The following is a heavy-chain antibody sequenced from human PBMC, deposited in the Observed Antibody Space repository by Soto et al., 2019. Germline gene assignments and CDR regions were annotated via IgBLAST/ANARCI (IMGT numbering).Heavy chain of an antibody. CDR3: ARPTDYHYGMQV. CDR2: IYPHDSDT. J-gene: IGHJ6*02. V-gene: IGHV5-51*01. CDR1: GYNFRTYW. Sequence: GESLKISCKGSGYNFRTYWIAWVRQMPGKGLEWMGFIYPHDSDTRYSPSFRGQVTISADKPINTAYLQWTSLKASDTAIYFCARPTDYHYGMQVWGQGTTVTVSS. D-gene: IGHD4-17*01.